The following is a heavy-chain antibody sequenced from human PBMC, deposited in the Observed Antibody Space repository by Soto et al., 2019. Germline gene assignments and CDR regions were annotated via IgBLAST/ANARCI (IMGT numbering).Heavy chain of an antibody. Sequence: ASVKVSCKASGYTFTSYGISWVRQAPGQGLEWMGWISAYNGNTNYAQKLQGRVTMTTDTSTSTAYMELRSLRSDDTAVYYCARDLHDYSNSYNWFDPWGQGTLVTVSS. D-gene: IGHD4-4*01. V-gene: IGHV1-18*04. CDR2: ISAYNGNT. CDR3: ARDLHDYSNSYNWFDP. CDR1: GYTFTSYG. J-gene: IGHJ5*02.